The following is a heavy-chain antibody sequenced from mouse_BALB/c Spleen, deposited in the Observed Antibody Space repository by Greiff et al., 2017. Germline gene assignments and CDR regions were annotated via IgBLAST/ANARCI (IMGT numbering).Heavy chain of an antibody. CDR2: ISSGGGST. D-gene: IGHD2-1*01. V-gene: IGHV5-6*01. Sequence: EVKLVESGGDLVKPGGSLKLSCAASGFTFSSYGMSWVRQTPDKRLEWVATISSGGGSTYYPDTVKGRFTISRDNAKNTLYLQMSSLKSEDTAMYYCARQYYGNYSWDRFAYWGQGTLVTVSA. CDR3: ARQYYGNYSWDRFAY. CDR1: GFTFSSYG. J-gene: IGHJ3*01.